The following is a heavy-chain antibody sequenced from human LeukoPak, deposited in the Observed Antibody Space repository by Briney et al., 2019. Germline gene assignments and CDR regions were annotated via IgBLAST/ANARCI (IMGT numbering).Heavy chain of an antibody. Sequence: SETLSLTCTVSGGSISSSSYYWGWIRQPPGKGLEWIGSIYYSGSTYYNPSLKSRVTISVDTSKNQFPLKLSSVTAADTAVYYCARGVGGQQLVPRRYYYYMDVWGKGTTVTVSS. D-gene: IGHD6-13*01. J-gene: IGHJ6*03. CDR1: GGSISSSSYY. CDR2: IYYSGST. CDR3: ARGVGGQQLVPRRYYYYMDV. V-gene: IGHV4-39*06.